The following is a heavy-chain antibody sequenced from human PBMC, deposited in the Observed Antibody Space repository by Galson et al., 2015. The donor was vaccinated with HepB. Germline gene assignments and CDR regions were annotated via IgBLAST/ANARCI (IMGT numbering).Heavy chain of an antibody. D-gene: IGHD6-19*01. Sequence: SETLSLTCAVYGGSFSGYYWSWIRQPPGKGLEWIGEIDHSGSTNYNPSLKSRVTISVDTSKNQFSLKLSSVTAADTAVYYCARHAVAYHFDYWGQGTLVTVSS. CDR2: IDHSGST. CDR3: ARHAVAYHFDY. V-gene: IGHV4-34*01. J-gene: IGHJ4*02. CDR1: GGSFSGYY.